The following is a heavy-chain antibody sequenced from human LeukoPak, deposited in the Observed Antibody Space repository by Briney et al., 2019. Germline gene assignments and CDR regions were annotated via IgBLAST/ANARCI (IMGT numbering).Heavy chain of an antibody. V-gene: IGHV5-10-1*01. J-gene: IGHJ4*02. Sequence: GSSLKISSKGSGYSFTSYWISWGRQMPGKGLEGMGRIDPSDSYTNYSPSLQGHVTISADTSISTAYLQWSSLKASDTAMYYCARHYSPVLVYDILTGSGEASQLDYWGQGTLVTVSS. CDR3: ARHYSPVLVYDILTGSGEASQLDY. CDR2: IDPSDSYT. D-gene: IGHD3-9*01. CDR1: GYSFTSYW.